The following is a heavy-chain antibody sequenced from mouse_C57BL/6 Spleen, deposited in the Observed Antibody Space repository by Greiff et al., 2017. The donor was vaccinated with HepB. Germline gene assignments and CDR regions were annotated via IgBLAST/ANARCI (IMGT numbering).Heavy chain of an antibody. D-gene: IGHD2-4*01. J-gene: IGHJ4*01. CDR3: ARRINDYDDYAMDY. V-gene: IGHV1-50*01. CDR1: GYTFTSYW. CDR2: IDPSDSYT. Sequence: QVQLQHPGAELVKPGASVKLSCKASGYTFTSYWMQWVKQRPGQGLEWIGEIDPSDSYTNYNQKFKGKATLTVDTSSSTAYMQLSSLTSEDSAVYYCARRINDYDDYAMDYWGQGTSVTVSS.